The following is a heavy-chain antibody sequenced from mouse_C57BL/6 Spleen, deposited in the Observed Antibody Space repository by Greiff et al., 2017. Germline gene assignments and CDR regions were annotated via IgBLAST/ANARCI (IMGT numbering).Heavy chain of an antibody. J-gene: IGHJ4*01. CDR1: GYTFTSYG. CDR3: ARGGYYGSSYVDAMDY. D-gene: IGHD1-1*01. V-gene: IGHV1-81*01. CDR2: IYPRSGNT. Sequence: VQLQQSGAELARPGASVKLSCKASGYTFTSYGISWVKQRTGQGLEWIGEIYPRSGNTYYNEKFKGKATLTADKSSSTAYMELRSLTSEDSAVYFCARGGYYGSSYVDAMDYWGQGTSVTVSS.